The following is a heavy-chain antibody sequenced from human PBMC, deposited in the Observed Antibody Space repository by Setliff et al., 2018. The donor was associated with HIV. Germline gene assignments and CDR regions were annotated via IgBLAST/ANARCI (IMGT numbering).Heavy chain of an antibody. CDR1: SGSISSNSFY. CDR2: IHYSGST. V-gene: IGHV4-39*01. D-gene: IGHD6-19*01. CDR3: ARNVAATSAFDI. Sequence: SETLSLTCTVSSGSISSNSFYWGWIRQPPGKGLEWIGTIHYSGSTYYNPSLKRRVSISVDTSKNQFSLKLTSVTAADTAVYYCARNVAATSAFDIWGRGTMVTVSS. J-gene: IGHJ3*02.